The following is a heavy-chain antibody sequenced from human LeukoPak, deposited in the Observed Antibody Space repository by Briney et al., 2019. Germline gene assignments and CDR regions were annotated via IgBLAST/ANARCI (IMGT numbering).Heavy chain of an antibody. CDR1: GFTFSDYY. CDR3: ARVAQLWFGNDY. Sequence: GGSLRLSCAASGFTFSDYYMTWIRQAPGKGLEWVSYISSSGTTIYYADSMKGRFTISRDNAKNSLYLQMNSLRAEDTAVYYCARVAQLWFGNDYWGQGTLVTVSS. CDR2: ISSSGTTI. D-gene: IGHD5-18*01. V-gene: IGHV3-11*04. J-gene: IGHJ4*02.